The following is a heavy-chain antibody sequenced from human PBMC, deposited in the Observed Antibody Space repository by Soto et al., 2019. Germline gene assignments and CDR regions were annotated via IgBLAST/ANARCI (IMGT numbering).Heavy chain of an antibody. CDR1: GFTFNSYG. CDR3: TRNRGFFDY. J-gene: IGHJ4*02. Sequence: EVQVLESGGGLVQPGGSLRLSCAASGFTFNSYGMSWVRQAPGTGLEWVSGISVSGSSTYYADSVKGRFTISRDNSKNTLYLQTNSLRAEDTAVYYCTRNRGFFDYWGQGTLVTVSS. V-gene: IGHV3-23*01. CDR2: ISVSGSST.